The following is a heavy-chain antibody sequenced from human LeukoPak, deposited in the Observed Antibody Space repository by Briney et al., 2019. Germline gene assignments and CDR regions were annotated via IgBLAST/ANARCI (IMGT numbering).Heavy chain of an antibody. V-gene: IGHV3-23*01. CDR3: AKGNTASCYSHGNY. CDR1: GFTFTTYA. CDR2: ICGSGGTT. D-gene: IGHD2-15*01. J-gene: IGHJ4*02. Sequence: GGSLRLSCAASGFTFTTYAVSWVRQAPGKGLEWVSNICGSGGTTYYADSVKGRFTISRDESKNTLYLQMNSLRAEDTAVYYCAKGNTASCYSHGNYWGQGTLVTVSS.